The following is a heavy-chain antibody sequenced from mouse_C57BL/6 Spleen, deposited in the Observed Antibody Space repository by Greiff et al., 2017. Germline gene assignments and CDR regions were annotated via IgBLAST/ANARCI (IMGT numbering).Heavy chain of an antibody. V-gene: IGHV1-18*01. J-gene: IGHJ1*03. D-gene: IGHD1-1*01. CDR3: ARDLGIYYYGSSYGYFDV. CDR2: INPNNGGT. CDR1: GYTFTDYN. Sequence: EVQLQQSGPELVKPGASVKIPCKASGYTFTDYNMDWVKQSHGKSLEWIGDINPNNGGTIYNQKFKGKATLTVDKSSSTAYMELRSLTSEDTAVYYCARDLGIYYYGSSYGYFDVWGTGTTVTVSS.